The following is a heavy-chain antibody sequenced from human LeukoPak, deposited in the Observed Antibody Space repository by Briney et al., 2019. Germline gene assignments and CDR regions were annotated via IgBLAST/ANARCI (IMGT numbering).Heavy chain of an antibody. Sequence: GASVKVSCEASGYTFTSYGISWVRQAPGQGLEWMGWISAYNGNTNYAQKLQGRVTMTTDTSTSTAYMELRSLRSDDTAVYYCARGYDYVWGSYRYYFDYWGQGTLVTVSS. J-gene: IGHJ4*02. D-gene: IGHD3-16*02. V-gene: IGHV1-18*01. CDR2: ISAYNGNT. CDR1: GYTFTSYG. CDR3: ARGYDYVWGSYRYYFDY.